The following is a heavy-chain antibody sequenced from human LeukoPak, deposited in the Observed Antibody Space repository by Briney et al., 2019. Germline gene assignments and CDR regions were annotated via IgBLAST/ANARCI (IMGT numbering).Heavy chain of an antibody. CDR2: IYWDDDK. D-gene: IGHD2/OR15-2a*01. CDR1: GSSLSTSGVA. J-gene: IGHJ4*02. V-gene: IGHV2-5*02. CDR3: AHAKTGLLILYYFDY. Sequence: ESGPTLVKPTQTLTLTCTFSGSSLSTSGVAVGWIRQPPGKALEWLALIYWDDDKRYSPSLKSRLTITKDTSKNQVVLTMTNMGPVDTATYYCAHAKTGLLILYYFDYWGQGTLVTVSS.